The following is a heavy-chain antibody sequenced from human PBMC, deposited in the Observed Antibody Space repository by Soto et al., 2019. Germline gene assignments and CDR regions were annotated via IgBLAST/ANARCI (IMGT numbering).Heavy chain of an antibody. CDR1: GGSISSGGYS. V-gene: IGHV4-30-2*01. D-gene: IGHD5-12*01. Sequence: QLQLQESGSGLVKPSQTLSLTCAVSGGSISSGGYSWSWIRQPPGKGLEWIGYIYHSGSTYYNPSLKSRVRISVATSKNQFSLKLSSVTAADTAVYYCAAGGGLPRYCWGQGTLVTVSS. J-gene: IGHJ4*02. CDR2: IYHSGST. CDR3: AAGGGLPRYC.